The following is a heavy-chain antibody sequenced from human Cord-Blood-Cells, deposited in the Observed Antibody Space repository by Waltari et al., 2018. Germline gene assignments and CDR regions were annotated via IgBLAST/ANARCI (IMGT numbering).Heavy chain of an antibody. V-gene: IGHV5-51*01. J-gene: IGHJ4*02. CDR1: GYSFTSYW. Sequence: EVQLVPSGAEVKKPGESLKISCKGSGYSFTSYWIGCVRQMPGKGLGWVGVIYPGNSDTRYSPSFPGQVTISADKSIRTAYRQWSSLTAADTAMYYCARLYCSSTSCYYYFDYWGQGTLVTVSS. CDR3: ARLYCSSTSCYYYFDY. CDR2: IYPGNSDT. D-gene: IGHD2-2*01.